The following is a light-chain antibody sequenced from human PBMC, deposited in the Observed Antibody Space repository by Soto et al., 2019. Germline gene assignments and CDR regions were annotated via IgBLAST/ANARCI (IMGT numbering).Light chain of an antibody. Sequence: QSALTQPRSVSGSPGQSVAISCTGTSSDVGGYDYVSWYQQFPGKVPKLIIYDVIKRPSGVPDRFSGSKSGNTASLTISGLQAEDEADYYCSSNAGLHTIFGGGTTLTVL. J-gene: IGLJ2*01. CDR2: DVI. CDR3: SSNAGLHTI. CDR1: SSDVGGYDY. V-gene: IGLV2-11*01.